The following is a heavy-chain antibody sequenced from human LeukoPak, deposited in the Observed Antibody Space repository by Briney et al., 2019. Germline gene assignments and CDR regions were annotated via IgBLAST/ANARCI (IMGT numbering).Heavy chain of an antibody. CDR3: ARDSPRGTVTN. V-gene: IGHV4-59*01. CDR2: VFYNGST. CDR1: GGSISDYF. D-gene: IGHD4-17*01. Sequence: SETLSLTCTVSGGSISDYFWSWIRQPPGKGLEWVGYVFYNGSTNYNPSLKSRVTISVDTSKNQFSLKLSSVTAADTAVYYCARDSPRGTVTNWGQGTLVTVSS. J-gene: IGHJ4*02.